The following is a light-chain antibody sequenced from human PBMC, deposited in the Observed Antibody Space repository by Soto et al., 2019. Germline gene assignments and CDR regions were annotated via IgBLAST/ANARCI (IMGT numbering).Light chain of an antibody. V-gene: IGLV2-14*01. Sequence: QSVLTQPASVSGSPGQSITISCTGTSNDVGNFNYVSWYLQHPGKAPKLVIYEVTNRPSGVSNRFSGSKSGNTASLTISGLQAEDEADYYCSSYTTSTTVVFGGGTKLTVL. J-gene: IGLJ3*02. CDR3: SSYTTSTTVV. CDR1: SNDVGNFNY. CDR2: EVT.